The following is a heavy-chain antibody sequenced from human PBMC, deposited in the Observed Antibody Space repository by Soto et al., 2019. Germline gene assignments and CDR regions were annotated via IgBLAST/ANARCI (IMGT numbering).Heavy chain of an antibody. V-gene: IGHV3-48*03. Sequence: SLRLSCLASVFTCDKYEMHWFRQAPGKGLEWVSYISSSGSTIYYADSVKGRFTISRDNAKNSLYLQMNSLRAEDTAIYYCARETTIFAFDIWGQGTMGTVAS. CDR1: VFTCDKYE. D-gene: IGHD3-3*01. CDR2: ISSSGSTI. CDR3: ARETTIFAFDI. J-gene: IGHJ3*02.